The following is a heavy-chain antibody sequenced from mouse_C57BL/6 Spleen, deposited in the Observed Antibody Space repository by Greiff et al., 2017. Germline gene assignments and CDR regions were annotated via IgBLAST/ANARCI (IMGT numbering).Heavy chain of an antibody. CDR3: TREATTDY. CDR1: GYTFTDYE. D-gene: IGHD1-1*01. Sequence: VQLQQSGAELVRPGASVTLSCKASGYTFTDYEMHWVKQTPVHGLEWIGAIDPETGGTAYNQKFQGKAILTADKSSSTAYMELRSLTSEDSAVYYCTREATTDYWGQGTTLTVSS. CDR2: IDPETGGT. V-gene: IGHV1-15*01. J-gene: IGHJ2*01.